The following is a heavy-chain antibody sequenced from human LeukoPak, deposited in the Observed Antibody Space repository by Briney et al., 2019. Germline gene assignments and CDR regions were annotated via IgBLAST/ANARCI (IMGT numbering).Heavy chain of an antibody. V-gene: IGHV3-74*01. J-gene: IGHJ6*03. CDR3: ARVSAGYYMDV. Sequence: GGSLRLSCAASEFAFSTYWMHWVRQAPGKGLVWVSLINSDGSSTSYADSVKGQFTISRDNAKNTLYLQMNSLRAEDMAVYYCARVSAGYYMDVWGKGTTVTVSS. CDR2: INSDGSST. CDR1: EFAFSTYW.